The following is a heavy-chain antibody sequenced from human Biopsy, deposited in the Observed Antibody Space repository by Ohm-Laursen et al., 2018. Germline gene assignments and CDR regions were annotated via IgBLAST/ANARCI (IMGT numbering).Heavy chain of an antibody. V-gene: IGHV3-7*01. J-gene: IGHJ3*01. D-gene: IGHD2-8*01. CDR1: GFTFSQYW. CDR3: ARDSEGGDSINGWYDALDL. Sequence: SLRLSCTASGFTFSQYWMTWVRQSPGKGLEWVANINKDGSVTNYLDSVKGRFAVSRDNAKNSAYLQMNSLRTEDTAIYYCARDSEGGDSINGWYDALDLWGRGTTVTVSS. CDR2: INKDGSVT.